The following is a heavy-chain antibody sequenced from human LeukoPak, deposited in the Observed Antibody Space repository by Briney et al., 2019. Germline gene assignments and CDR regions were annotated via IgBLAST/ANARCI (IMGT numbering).Heavy chain of an antibody. CDR1: GFMFRSYS. D-gene: IGHD3-10*01. J-gene: IGHJ3*02. CDR3: ARDRGEDYYGSGNYLRAFDI. CDR2: ISSSSSYI. V-gene: IGHV3-21*01. Sequence: GGSLRLSCAASGFMFRSYSMNWVRQAPGKGLEWVSSISSSSSYIFYADSVKGRFTISRDNAKKSLSLQMNSLRAEGTAVYYCARDRGEDYYGSGNYLRAFDIWGQGTMVTVSS.